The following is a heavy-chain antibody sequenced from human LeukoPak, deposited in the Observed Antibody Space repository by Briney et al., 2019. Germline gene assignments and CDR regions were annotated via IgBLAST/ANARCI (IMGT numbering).Heavy chain of an antibody. CDR1: GGSISNYY. CDR3: ARGIATITQDSFDV. Sequence: SETLSLTCTVSGGSISNYYWSWIRQSAGKGLERIGRIHSSGSTNFNPSLRSRVTMSADTSKHQFSLWLTSVTAADTALYYCARGIATITQDSFDVWGLGTMVTVSS. V-gene: IGHV4-4*07. J-gene: IGHJ3*01. D-gene: IGHD1-26*01. CDR2: IHSSGST.